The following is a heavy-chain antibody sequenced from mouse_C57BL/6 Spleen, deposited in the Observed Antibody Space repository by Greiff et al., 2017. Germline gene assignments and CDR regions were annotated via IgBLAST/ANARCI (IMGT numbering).Heavy chain of an antibody. D-gene: IGHD2-5*01. J-gene: IGHJ2*01. CDR3: TREDYSNLYYFDY. V-gene: IGHV5-9-1*02. Sequence: EVKLVESGEGLVKPGGSLKLSCAASGFTFSSYAMSWVRQTPEKRLEWVAYISSGGDYIYYADTVKGRFTISRDNARNTLYLQMSSLKSEDPAMYYCTREDYSNLYYFDYWGQGTTLTVSS. CDR2: ISSGGDYI. CDR1: GFTFSSYA.